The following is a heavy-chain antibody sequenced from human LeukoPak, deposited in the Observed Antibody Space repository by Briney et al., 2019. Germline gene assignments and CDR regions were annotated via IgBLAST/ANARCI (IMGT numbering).Heavy chain of an antibody. J-gene: IGHJ4*02. V-gene: IGHV3-49*04. CDR3: TRPDDYGDY. CDR2: IRSEAYGGTR. Sequence: GGSLRLSCTASGFTFGDYAMSWVRQAPGKGLEWVGFIRSEAYGGTREYDASVKGRFSISRDDSKSIAYLQMNSLKTEDTAVYYCTRPDDYGDYWGQGTLVTVSS. D-gene: IGHD1-14*01. CDR1: GFTFGDYA.